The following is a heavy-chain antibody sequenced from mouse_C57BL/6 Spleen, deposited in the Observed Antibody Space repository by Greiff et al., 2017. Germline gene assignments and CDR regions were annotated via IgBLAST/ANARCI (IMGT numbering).Heavy chain of an antibody. CDR2: IYPRSGNT. CDR1: GYTFTSYG. CDR3: ARSADYSNYDYFDY. D-gene: IGHD2-5*01. V-gene: IGHV1-81*01. Sequence: QVQLKESGAELARPGASVKLSCKASGYTFTSYGISWVKQRTGQGLEWIGEIYPRSGNTYYNEKFKGKATLTADKSSSTAYMKLRSLTSEDSAVYFCARSADYSNYDYFDYWGQGTTLTVSS. J-gene: IGHJ2*01.